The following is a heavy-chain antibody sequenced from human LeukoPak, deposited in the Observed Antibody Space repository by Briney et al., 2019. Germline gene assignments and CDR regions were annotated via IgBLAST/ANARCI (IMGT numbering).Heavy chain of an antibody. CDR1: GFTFSSYW. CDR3: ARDHYPGGSGRYGLYYYYYGMDV. J-gene: IGHJ6*02. Sequence: GGSLRLSCAASGFTFSSYWMHWVRQAPGKGLVWVSRINSDGSSTSYADSVKGRFTISRDNAKNTLYLQMNSLRAEDTAVYYCARDHYPGGSGRYGLYYYYYGMDVWGQGTTVTVSS. D-gene: IGHD3-10*01. V-gene: IGHV3-74*01. CDR2: INSDGSST.